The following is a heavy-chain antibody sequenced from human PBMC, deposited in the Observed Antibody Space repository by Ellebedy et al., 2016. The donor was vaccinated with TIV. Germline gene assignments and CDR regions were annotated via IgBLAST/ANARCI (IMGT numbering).Heavy chain of an antibody. Sequence: GESLKISXAASGITINEHYMRWVRQAPGKGLQWVSLIYSDGSRHYADSVKGRFTISRDSSKNTLYLQMDSLRVDDTAVYYCARDPPSINTGTWGWGHGTLVTVSS. D-gene: IGHD7-27*01. CDR1: GITINEHY. V-gene: IGHV3-66*01. CDR3: ARDPPSINTGTWG. J-gene: IGHJ4*01. CDR2: IYSDGSR.